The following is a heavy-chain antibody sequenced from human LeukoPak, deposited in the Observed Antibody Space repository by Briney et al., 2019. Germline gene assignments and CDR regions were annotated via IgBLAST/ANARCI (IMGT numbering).Heavy chain of an antibody. Sequence: ASVKVSCKASGYTLTADYIHWVRQAPGQGLEWMGWINPNSGGTNYAQRFQGRVTLTSDTSVSTAYMELSSLRSDDTAVYYCARESWIREVLMLDYWGQGTLVTVSS. CDR3: ARESWIREVLMLDY. CDR1: GYTLTADY. J-gene: IGHJ4*02. D-gene: IGHD3-10*01. CDR2: INPNSGGT. V-gene: IGHV1-2*02.